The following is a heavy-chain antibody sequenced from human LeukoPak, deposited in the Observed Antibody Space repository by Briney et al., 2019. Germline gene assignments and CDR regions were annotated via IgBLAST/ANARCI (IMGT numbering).Heavy chain of an antibody. CDR2: IIPILGIA. D-gene: IGHD2-15*01. CDR3: ARRYCSGGSCYHPFDY. Sequence: SVKVSCKASGYTFTSYGISWVRQAPGQGLEWMGRIIPILGIANYAQKFQGRVTITADKSTSTAYMELSSLRSEDTAVYYCARRYCSGGSCYHPFDYWGQGTLVTVSS. CDR1: GYTFTSYG. J-gene: IGHJ4*02. V-gene: IGHV1-69*04.